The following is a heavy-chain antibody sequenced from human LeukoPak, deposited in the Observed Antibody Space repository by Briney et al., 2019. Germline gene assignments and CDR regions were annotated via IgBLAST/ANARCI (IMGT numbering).Heavy chain of an antibody. D-gene: IGHD3-3*01. Sequence: GASVKVSCKASGYTFTSYYMHWVRQAPGQGLEWMGIINPSGGSTSYAQKFQGRVTMTRDTSTSTVYMELSSLRSEDTAVYYCARGEGSDYDFWSGAISENWGQGTLVTVSS. CDR2: INPSGGST. CDR3: ARGEGSDYDFWSGAISEN. J-gene: IGHJ4*02. CDR1: GYTFTSYY. V-gene: IGHV1-46*01.